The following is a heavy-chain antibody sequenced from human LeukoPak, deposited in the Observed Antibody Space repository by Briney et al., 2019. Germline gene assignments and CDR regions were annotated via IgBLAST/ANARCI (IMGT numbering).Heavy chain of an antibody. CDR3: AIYDFWSGYSMPYMDV. CDR1: GGSISSYY. Sequence: PSETLSLTCTVSGGSISSYYWSWIRQPPGKGLEWIGYIYYSGSTNYNPSLKSRVTISVDTSKNQFSLKLSSVTAADTAVYYCAIYDFWSGYSMPYMDVWGKGTTVTVSS. D-gene: IGHD3-3*01. CDR2: IYYSGST. V-gene: IGHV4-59*08. J-gene: IGHJ6*03.